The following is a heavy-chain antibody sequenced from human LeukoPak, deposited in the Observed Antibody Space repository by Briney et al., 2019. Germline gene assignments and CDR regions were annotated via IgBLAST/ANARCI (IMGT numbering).Heavy chain of an antibody. CDR2: ISSSGSTI. D-gene: IGHD6-13*01. Sequence: GGSLRLSCAASGFTFSSYEMNWVRQAPGKGLEWVSYISSSGSTIYYADSVKGRFTISRDNAKNSLYLQMNSLRAEDMALYYCAKAYSSSWYYYMDVWGKGTTVTVSS. J-gene: IGHJ6*03. CDR1: GFTFSSYE. V-gene: IGHV3-48*03. CDR3: AKAYSSSWYYYMDV.